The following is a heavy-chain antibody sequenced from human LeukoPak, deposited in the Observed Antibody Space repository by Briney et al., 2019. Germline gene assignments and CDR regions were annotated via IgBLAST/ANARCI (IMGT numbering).Heavy chain of an antibody. Sequence: ASVKVSCKASGYTFTSYGISWVRQAPGQGLEWMGWISAYNGNTNYAQKLQGRVTMTTDTSTSTAYMELRSLRSDDTAVFYCARDLGTRFANSFDIWGHGTTVTVSS. D-gene: IGHD3-3*01. J-gene: IGHJ3*02. CDR2: ISAYNGNT. CDR3: ARDLGTRFANSFDI. V-gene: IGHV1-18*01. CDR1: GYTFTSYG.